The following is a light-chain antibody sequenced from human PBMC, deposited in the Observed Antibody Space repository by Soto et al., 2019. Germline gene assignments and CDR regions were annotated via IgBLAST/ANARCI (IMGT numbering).Light chain of an antibody. V-gene: IGKV3-20*01. CDR3: QQYHGSPHLFT. Sequence: ETVLTQSPDTLSLSPGERATLSCRASQSVNSNYLAWYQQKPGQAPRLLIYGASIRATGIPDRFSGSGSGTDFTLTISRLEPEDFAVYYCQQYHGSPHLFTFGPGTEVDFK. CDR1: QSVNSNY. CDR2: GAS. J-gene: IGKJ3*01.